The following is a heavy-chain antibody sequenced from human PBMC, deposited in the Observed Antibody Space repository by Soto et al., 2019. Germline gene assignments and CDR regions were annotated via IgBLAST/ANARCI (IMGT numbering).Heavy chain of an antibody. CDR3: TRITGTTQGY. V-gene: IGHV3-73*01. J-gene: IGHJ4*02. CDR1: GFTFSASA. CDR2: IRSKAHSYAT. Sequence: GGSLRLSCAASGFTFSASAMYWVRQAPGKGLEWVGRIRSKAHSYATAYAASVKGRFTISRDDSKNTAYLQMNSLKTEDTAVYYCTRITGTTQGYWGQGTLVTVSS. D-gene: IGHD1-7*01.